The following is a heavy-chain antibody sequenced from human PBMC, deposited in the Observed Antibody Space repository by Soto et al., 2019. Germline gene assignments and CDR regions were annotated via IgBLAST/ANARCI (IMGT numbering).Heavy chain of an antibody. CDR3: ARSRPYSSGWEPSDY. CDR1: GYTFPSYG. J-gene: IGHJ4*02. Sequence: SVKVSCKASGYTFPSYGITWVRQAPGQGLEWMAWISAYNGNTNYAQKFQGRVTMTTDTFTSTAYMELRSLRSDDTAVYYCARSRPYSSGWEPSDYWGQGTLVTVSS. D-gene: IGHD6-19*01. CDR2: ISAYNGNT. V-gene: IGHV1-18*01.